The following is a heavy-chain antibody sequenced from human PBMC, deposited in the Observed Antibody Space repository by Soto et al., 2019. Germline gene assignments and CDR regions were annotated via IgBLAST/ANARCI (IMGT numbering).Heavy chain of an antibody. J-gene: IGHJ6*02. Sequence: QVQLVESGGGVVQPGRSLRLSCAASGFTFRNYGMHWVRQAPGKGLVWVTVILYDGSHKYYADSVKGRFTISRDNSKTMVDVELNSLRDEATAWYYCARRWGDHSNGSRVIDVWGQGTTVPVSS. D-gene: IGHD4-4*01. CDR1: GFTFRNYG. CDR3: ARRWGDHSNGSRVIDV. V-gene: IGHV3-30*03. CDR2: ILYDGSHK.